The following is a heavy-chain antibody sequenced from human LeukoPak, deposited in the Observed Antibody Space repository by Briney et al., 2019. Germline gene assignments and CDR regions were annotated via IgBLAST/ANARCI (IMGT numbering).Heavy chain of an antibody. J-gene: IGHJ4*02. D-gene: IGHD2-2*01. CDR2: IYPGDSDT. V-gene: IGHV5-51*01. CDR3: ARQGFHCSSTSCSLDY. CDR1: GYSFTSYW. Sequence: GESLKISCKGSGYSFTSYWIGWVRQMPGKGLEWMGIIYPGDSDTRYSPSFQGQVTISADKSISTAYLQWSSLKAPDTAMYYCARQGFHCSSTSCSLDYWGQGTLVTVSS.